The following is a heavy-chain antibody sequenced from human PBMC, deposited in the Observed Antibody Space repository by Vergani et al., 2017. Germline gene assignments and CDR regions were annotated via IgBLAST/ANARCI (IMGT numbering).Heavy chain of an antibody. J-gene: IGHJ4*02. Sequence: EVQLVESGGGLVQPGGSLRLSCAASGFTFSSYEMNWVRQAPGKGLEWVSSISSSSSYIYYADSVKGRFTISRDNAKNSLYLQMNSLRAEDTAVYYCARDAYVAAGLDYWGQGTLVTVSS. CDR1: GFTFSSYE. CDR3: ARDAYVAAGLDY. D-gene: IGHD6-13*01. CDR2: ISSSSSYI. V-gene: IGHV3-48*03.